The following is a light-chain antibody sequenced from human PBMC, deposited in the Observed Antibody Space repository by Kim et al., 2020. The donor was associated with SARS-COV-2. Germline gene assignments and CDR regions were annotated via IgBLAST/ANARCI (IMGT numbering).Light chain of an antibody. Sequence: SSELTQDPAVSVALGQTVRITCQGDSLRSYYANWYQQKPGQAPVVVIYGINKRPLGIPDRFSGSSSGSTASLTITATQAEDEADYYCNSRDDVFGTGTKVTVL. J-gene: IGLJ1*01. CDR2: GIN. CDR1: SLRSYY. V-gene: IGLV3-19*01. CDR3: NSRDDV.